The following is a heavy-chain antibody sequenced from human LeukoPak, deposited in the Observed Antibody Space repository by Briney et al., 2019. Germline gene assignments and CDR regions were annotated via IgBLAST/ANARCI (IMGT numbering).Heavy chain of an antibody. CDR1: GFTFDDYA. D-gene: IGHD3-9*01. J-gene: IGHJ6*04. Sequence: PGGSLRLSCAASGFTFDDYAMHWVRQAPGKGLEWVSLISWDGGSAYYADSVKGRFTISRDNSKNSLYLQMNSLRAEDTALYYCAKDRRAYDILTGYHYYYYGMDVWGKGTTVTVSS. V-gene: IGHV3-43D*04. CDR2: ISWDGGSA. CDR3: AKDRRAYDILTGYHYYYYGMDV.